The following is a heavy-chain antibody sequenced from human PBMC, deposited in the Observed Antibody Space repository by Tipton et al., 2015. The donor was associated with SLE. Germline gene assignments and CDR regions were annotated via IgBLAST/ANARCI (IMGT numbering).Heavy chain of an antibody. D-gene: IGHD4-23*01. CDR2: IKQDGGEE. CDR3: ARLKSDGNSGGPYRHFDY. V-gene: IGHV3-7*01. Sequence: GSLRLSCAVSGFTFTNYWMSWVRQAPGKGLEWVANIKQDGGEEKYVDSVKGRFSISRDNAENSLFLQMNNVRGEDTAVYYCARLKSDGNSGGPYRHFDYWGQGTRVTVSS. J-gene: IGHJ4*02. CDR1: GFTFTNYW.